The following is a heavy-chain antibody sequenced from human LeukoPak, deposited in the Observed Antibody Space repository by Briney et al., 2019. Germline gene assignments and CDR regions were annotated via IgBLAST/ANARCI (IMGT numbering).Heavy chain of an antibody. CDR2: MYSGGTT. CDR1: DGSINGYY. V-gene: IGHV4-59*01. D-gene: IGHD3-10*01. J-gene: IGHJ4*02. CDR3: ARGDGWFGELKVDY. Sequence: SETLSLTCTVSDGSINGYYWSWIRQPPGKGLDWIGYMYSGGTTNYSPSLKSRVTISEDTSKNQFSLKLTSVTAADTAVYYCARGDGWFGELKVDYWGQGTLVTVSS.